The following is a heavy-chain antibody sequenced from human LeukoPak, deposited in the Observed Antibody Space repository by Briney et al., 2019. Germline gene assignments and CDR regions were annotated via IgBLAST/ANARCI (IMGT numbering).Heavy chain of an antibody. V-gene: IGHV4-39*01. J-gene: IGHJ4*02. D-gene: IGHD6-13*01. CDR3: ARNASIAAAGNGGRYFDY. CDR1: GGSISSSSHY. Sequence: SETLSLTCTVSGGSISSSSHYWGWIRQPPGKGLEWIGSIYYSGSSSYNPSLKSRVTISVDTSKNEFSLSLSSVAAADTAVYYCARNASIAAAGNGGRYFDYWGQGTLVTVSS. CDR2: IYYSGSS.